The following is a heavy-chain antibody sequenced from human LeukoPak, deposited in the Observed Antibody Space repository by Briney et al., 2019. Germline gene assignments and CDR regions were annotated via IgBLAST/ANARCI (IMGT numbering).Heavy chain of an antibody. J-gene: IGHJ6*03. CDR2: IYYSGYT. CDR3: ARDRYYYDSSGYPYYYYYMDV. V-gene: IGHV4-59*12. CDR1: GGSISSYY. Sequence: SETLSLTCTVSGGSISSYYWSWIRQPPGKGLKWIGNIYYSGYTTYSPSLRSRVTISVDTSKNQFSLKLSSVTAADTAVYYCARDRYYYDSSGYPYYYYYMDVWGKGTTVTISS. D-gene: IGHD3-22*01.